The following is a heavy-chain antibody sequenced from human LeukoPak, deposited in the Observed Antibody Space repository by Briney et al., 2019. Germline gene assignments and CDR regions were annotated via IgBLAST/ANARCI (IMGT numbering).Heavy chain of an antibody. CDR1: GFSFSDYI. J-gene: IGHJ3*02. CDR2: IRRGTNSYTT. CDR3: TRDGGEGGNSAFDI. D-gene: IGHD3-16*01. Sequence: GGSLRLSCAASGFSFSDYILDWVRQAPGKGLEWVGRIRRGTNSYTTEYAAAVKGRFIISRDDSQHPLYLHMNSLKTDDTAVYHCTRDGGEGGNSAFDIWGQGTMVTVSS. V-gene: IGHV3-72*01.